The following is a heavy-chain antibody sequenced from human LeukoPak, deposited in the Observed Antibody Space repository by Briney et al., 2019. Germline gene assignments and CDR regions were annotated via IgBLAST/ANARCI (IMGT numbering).Heavy chain of an antibody. Sequence: GGSLRLSCAASGFTFSSYGMHWVRQAPGKGLEWVAVISYDGSNKYYADSVKGRFTISRDNSKNTLYLQMNSLRTEDTAVYYCAKGVDLDPWGQGTLVTVSS. CDR3: AKGVDLDP. CDR1: GFTFSSYG. CDR2: ISYDGSNK. V-gene: IGHV3-30*18. D-gene: IGHD5-12*01. J-gene: IGHJ5*02.